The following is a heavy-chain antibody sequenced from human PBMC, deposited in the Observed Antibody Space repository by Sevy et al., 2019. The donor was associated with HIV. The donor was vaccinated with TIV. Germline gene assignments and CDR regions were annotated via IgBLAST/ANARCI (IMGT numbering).Heavy chain of an antibody. J-gene: IGHJ4*02. Sequence: GGSLRLSCAASGFTFSSYAMHWVRQAPGKGLEYVSAISSNGGSTYYANSLKGRFTIFRDNSKNTLYLQMGSLRAEDMAVYYCARGHFWSGFWYYFDYWGQGILVTVSS. CDR1: GFTFSSYA. V-gene: IGHV3-64*01. D-gene: IGHD3-3*02. CDR2: ISSNGGST. CDR3: ARGHFWSGFWYYFDY.